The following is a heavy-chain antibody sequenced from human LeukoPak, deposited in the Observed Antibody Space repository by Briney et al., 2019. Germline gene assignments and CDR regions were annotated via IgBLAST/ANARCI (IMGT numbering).Heavy chain of an antibody. V-gene: IGHV3-7*01. CDR3: VRIPNNAGFPNWFDP. CDR2: INQGGSVK. D-gene: IGHD2-21*01. CDR1: GFTFRSYW. J-gene: IGHJ5*02. Sequence: PGGSLRLSCAASGFTFRSYWMSWVRQAPGKGLEWVANINQGGSVKYYVDSVKGRFTISRDDAKNSLYVQMNSLRDEDTAVYYCVRIPNNAGFPNWFDPWGQGTLVAVSS.